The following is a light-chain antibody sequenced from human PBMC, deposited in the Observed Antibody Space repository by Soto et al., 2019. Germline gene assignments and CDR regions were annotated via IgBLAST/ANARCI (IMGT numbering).Light chain of an antibody. CDR3: QSYDSNHRVI. Sequence: NFMLTQPHSVSESPGKTVTISCTGSSGSIASNYVQWYQQRPGSAPTTVIYEDYQRPSGVPDRFSGSTDSSSNSASLTISGLKTDDEADYYCQSYDSNHRVIFGGGTKLTVL. J-gene: IGLJ2*01. CDR1: SGSIASNY. V-gene: IGLV6-57*02. CDR2: EDY.